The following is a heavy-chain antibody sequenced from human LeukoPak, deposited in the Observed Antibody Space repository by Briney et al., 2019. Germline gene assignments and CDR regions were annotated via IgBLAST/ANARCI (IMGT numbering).Heavy chain of an antibody. Sequence: PETLSLTWSVAGRSISSYYSVWIRHPPGKGCEWIGSLYYMGSPTFNPSLRGRFTISGDTSNNQFSLKLSSVTAADTAVYYCARRHVEYSSSSDPYYFDYWGQGTLVTVSS. CDR1: GRSISSYY. CDR3: ARRHVEYSSSSDPYYFDY. J-gene: IGHJ4*02. CDR2: LYYMGSP. D-gene: IGHD6-6*01. V-gene: IGHV4-59*01.